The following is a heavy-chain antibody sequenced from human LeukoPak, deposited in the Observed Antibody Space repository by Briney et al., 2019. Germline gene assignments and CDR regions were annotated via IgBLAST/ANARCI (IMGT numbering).Heavy chain of an antibody. Sequence: GGSLRLSCAASGFTFSSYAMSWVRQAPGKGLEWVSAISASGGSTFYAGSVKGRFTISRDNSQNTLYLQMNSLRAEDTALYYCAKGRGYSGYDFFDYWGQGTLVTVSS. J-gene: IGHJ4*02. V-gene: IGHV3-23*01. CDR1: GFTFSSYA. CDR2: ISASGGST. D-gene: IGHD5-12*01. CDR3: AKGRGYSGYDFFDY.